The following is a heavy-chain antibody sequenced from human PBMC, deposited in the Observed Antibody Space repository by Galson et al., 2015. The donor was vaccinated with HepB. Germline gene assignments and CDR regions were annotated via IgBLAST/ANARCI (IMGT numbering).Heavy chain of an antibody. CDR3: AKDYCSSTSCYGTFQH. V-gene: IGHV3-30*18. CDR1: GFTFSSYG. D-gene: IGHD2-2*01. CDR2: ISYDGSNK. Sequence: SLRLSCAASGFTFSSYGMHWVRQAPGKGLEWVAVISYDGSNKYYADSVKGRFTISRDNSKNTLYLQMNSLRAEDTAVYYCAKDYCSSTSCYGTFQHWGQGTLVTVSS. J-gene: IGHJ1*01.